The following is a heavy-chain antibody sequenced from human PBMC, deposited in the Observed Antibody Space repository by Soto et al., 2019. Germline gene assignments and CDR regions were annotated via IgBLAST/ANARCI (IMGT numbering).Heavy chain of an antibody. D-gene: IGHD3-9*01. CDR2: MSFDGSSK. V-gene: IGHV3-30*03. CDR3: ARDRFYDIAIGMDV. CDR1: GFTFSNYG. Sequence: GGSLRLSCAASGFTFSNYGIHWVRQAPGKGLEWVAAMSFDGSSKYYGDSVKGRFTISRDNSKNTLYLQMNTLRADDTAVYYCARDRFYDIAIGMDVWGQGTTVTVSS. J-gene: IGHJ6*02.